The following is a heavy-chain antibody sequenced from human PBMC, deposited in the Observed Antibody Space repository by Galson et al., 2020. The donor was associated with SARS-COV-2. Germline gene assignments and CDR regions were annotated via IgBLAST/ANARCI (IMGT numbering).Heavy chain of an antibody. Sequence: SETLSLTCTVSGGSISSGGYYWSWIRQHPGKGLEWIGYIYYSGSTYYNPSLKSRVTISVDTSKNQFSLKLSSVTAADTAVYYCARDYSSGRGAFDIWGQGTMVTVSS. D-gene: IGHD6-19*01. CDR3: ARDYSSGRGAFDI. CDR1: GGSISSGGYY. J-gene: IGHJ3*02. CDR2: IYYSGST. V-gene: IGHV4-31*03.